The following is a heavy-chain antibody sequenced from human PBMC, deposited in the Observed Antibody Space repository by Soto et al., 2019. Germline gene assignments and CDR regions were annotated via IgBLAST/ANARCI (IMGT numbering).Heavy chain of an antibody. D-gene: IGHD3-10*01. CDR2: MNPNSGNT. J-gene: IGHJ5*01. CDR3: TRAYGAETFDF. V-gene: IGHV1-8*02. CDR1: GYTFNNYD. Sequence: SSVKVSCKASGYTFNNYDIHWVRQAPGHGLEWMGRMNPNSGNTGYAQNFRGRVTMTQNTAIGTAYMELSSLRSDDTATYYCTRAYGAETFDFWGQVTRVTVSS.